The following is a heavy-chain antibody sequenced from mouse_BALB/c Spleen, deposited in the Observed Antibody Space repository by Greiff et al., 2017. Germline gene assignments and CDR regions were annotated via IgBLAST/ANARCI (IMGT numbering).Heavy chain of an antibody. Sequence: EVNLVESGGGLVKPGGSLKLSCAASGFTFSSYAMSWVRQTPEKRLEWVASISSGGSTYYPDSVKGRFTISRDNARNILYLQMSSLRSEDTAMYYCARFHYGSSPWFAYWGQGTLVTVSA. CDR1: GFTFSSYA. CDR3: ARFHYGSSPWFAY. V-gene: IGHV5-6-5*01. CDR2: ISSGGST. D-gene: IGHD1-1*01. J-gene: IGHJ3*01.